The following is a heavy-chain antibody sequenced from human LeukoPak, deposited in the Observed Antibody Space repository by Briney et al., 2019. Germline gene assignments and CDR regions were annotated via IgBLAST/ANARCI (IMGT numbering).Heavy chain of an antibody. V-gene: IGHV1-3*03. CDR2: INAGNGNI. CDR1: GYTFTNYA. Sequence: ASVKVSCKASGYTFTNYAVNWVRQAPGQRLEWMGWINAGNGNIKYSQELQGRVTITRDTSASTAYMELSSLRSEDMAVYYCARGTSAAAPNFDYWGQGTLVTVSS. CDR3: ARGTSAAAPNFDY. D-gene: IGHD6-13*01. J-gene: IGHJ4*02.